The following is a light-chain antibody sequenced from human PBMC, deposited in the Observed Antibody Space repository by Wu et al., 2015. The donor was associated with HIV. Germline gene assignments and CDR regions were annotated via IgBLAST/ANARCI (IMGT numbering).Light chain of an antibody. Sequence: EIVMTQSPATLSVSPGERATLSCRASQSVNTNLAWYQQKPGQVPRLLIYAASTRASGVPARFSGSGSGTEFTLTISSLQSEDFAVYYCQVYNDRPPIFTFGPGTKVDIK. J-gene: IGKJ3*01. V-gene: IGKV3-15*01. CDR3: QVYNDRPPIFT. CDR2: AAS. CDR1: QSVNTN.